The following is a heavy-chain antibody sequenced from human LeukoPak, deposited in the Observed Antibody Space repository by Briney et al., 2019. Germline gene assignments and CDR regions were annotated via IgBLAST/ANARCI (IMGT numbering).Heavy chain of an antibody. CDR3: ARQVYGEVGAPTFDY. V-gene: IGHV4-39*01. J-gene: IGHJ4*02. CDR1: GGSISSSSFY. D-gene: IGHD1-26*01. Sequence: SETLSLTCTVSGGSISSSSFYCGWTRQPPGKGLEWIGSIYYSGRTYYNPSLKSRVTISVDTSKNQFSLKLSSVTAADTAVYYCARQVYGEVGAPTFDYWGQGTLVTVSS. CDR2: IYYSGRT.